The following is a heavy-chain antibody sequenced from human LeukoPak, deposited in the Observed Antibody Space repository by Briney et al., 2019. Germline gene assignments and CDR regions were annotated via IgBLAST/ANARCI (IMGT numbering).Heavy chain of an antibody. CDR1: GFTFSNAW. D-gene: IGHD3-22*01. Sequence: GGSLRLSCAASGFTFSNAWMSWVRQAPGKGLEWVGRIKSKTDGGTTDYAAPVKGRFTISRDDSKNTLYLQMNSLKTEDTAVYYCTTVSGTYYYDSSGYYSFDYWGQGTLVTVPS. CDR3: TTVSGTYYYDSSGYYSFDY. V-gene: IGHV3-15*01. J-gene: IGHJ4*02. CDR2: IKSKTDGGTT.